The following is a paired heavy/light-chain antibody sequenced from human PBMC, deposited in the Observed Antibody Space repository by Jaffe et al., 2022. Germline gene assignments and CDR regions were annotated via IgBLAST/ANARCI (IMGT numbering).Light chain of an antibody. CDR2: AAS. Sequence: DIQLTQSPSFLSASVGDRVTITCRASQGISSYLAWYQQKPGKAPKVLIYAASTLQSGVPSRFSGSGSGTEFTLTISSLQPEDFATYHCQQLNSFPLTFGGGTKVEIK. V-gene: IGKV1-9*01. J-gene: IGKJ4*01. CDR1: QGISSY. CDR3: QQLNSFPLT.
Heavy chain of an antibody. CDR1: GFTFSDYY. Sequence: QVQLVESGGGLVKPGGSLRLSCAASGFTFSDYYMSWIRQAPGKGLEWVSYISGSGSIIYYADSVKGRFTISRDNAKNSLFLQMNSLRADDTAVYYCARGGYGSGSSINWFDPWGQGTLVTVSS. CDR3: ARGGYGSGSSINWFDP. J-gene: IGHJ5*02. V-gene: IGHV3-11*01. D-gene: IGHD3-10*01. CDR2: ISGSGSII.